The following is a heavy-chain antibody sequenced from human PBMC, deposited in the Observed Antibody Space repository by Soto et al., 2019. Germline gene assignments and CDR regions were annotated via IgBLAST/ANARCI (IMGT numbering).Heavy chain of an antibody. J-gene: IGHJ5*02. V-gene: IGHV2-5*02. Sequence: QITLKESGPTLVKPTQTLTLTCTFSGFSLTTSGAGVGWIRQPPGKALEWLALIYWDDAKRYSPSLKSRPTSTKDTSKTPVVLTMTNMDPADTATYFCAHRTTTVTWWFDPWGQGTLVTVSS. CDR1: GFSLTTSGAG. D-gene: IGHD4-17*01. CDR3: AHRTTTVTWWFDP. CDR2: IYWDDAK.